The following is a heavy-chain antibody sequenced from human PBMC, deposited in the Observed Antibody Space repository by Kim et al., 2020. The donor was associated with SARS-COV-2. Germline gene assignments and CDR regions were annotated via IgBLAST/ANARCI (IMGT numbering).Heavy chain of an antibody. CDR3: ARDGRDGYNYGWFDP. J-gene: IGHJ5*02. Sequence: DPVKGRFTISRDNAKNSLYLQMNSLRADDTAVYYCARDGRDGYNYGWFDPWGQGTLVTVSS. D-gene: IGHD5-12*01. V-gene: IGHV3-21*01.